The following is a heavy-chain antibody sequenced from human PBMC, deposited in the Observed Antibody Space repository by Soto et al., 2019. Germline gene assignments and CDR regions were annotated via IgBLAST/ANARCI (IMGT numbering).Heavy chain of an antibody. Sequence: QVQLVESGGGVVQPGRSLRLSCAASGFTFTSYGMHWVRQAPGKGLEWVAVISYDGSNKYYADSVKGRFTISRDNSKNTLYLQMNSLRAEDTAVYYCAKGNLEMASRQWGYFPHWGQGTLVTVSS. J-gene: IGHJ1*01. D-gene: IGHD1-7*01. V-gene: IGHV3-30*18. CDR1: GFTFTSYG. CDR2: ISYDGSNK. CDR3: AKGNLEMASRQWGYFPH.